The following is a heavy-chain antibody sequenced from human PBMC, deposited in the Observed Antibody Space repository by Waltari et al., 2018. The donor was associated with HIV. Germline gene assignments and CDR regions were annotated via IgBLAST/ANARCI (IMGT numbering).Heavy chain of an antibody. CDR2: ISSCRSTI. V-gene: IGHV3-48*01. CDR3: ARDSGSGWSQGGFDY. CDR1: GFTFSSYS. Sequence: EVQLVESGGGLVQPGGSLRLSCAASGFTFSSYSMNWVRQAPGKGLERVSYISSCRSTIYYADSVEGRFTISRVNAKNSLYLQMNSLRAEDTAVYYCARDSGSGWSQGGFDYWGQGTLVTVSS. D-gene: IGHD6-19*01. J-gene: IGHJ4*02.